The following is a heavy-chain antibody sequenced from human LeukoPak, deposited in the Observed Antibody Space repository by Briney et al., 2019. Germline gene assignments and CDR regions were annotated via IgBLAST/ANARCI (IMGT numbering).Heavy chain of an antibody. V-gene: IGHV1-2*02. Sequence: GASVKVSCKASGYTFTGYYMHWVRQAPGQGLEWMGWINPNSGGTNYAQKFQGRVTMTRDTSISTAYMELSTLRSDDTAVYYCARVGVEGASCYDYWGQGTLVTVSS. CDR1: GYTFTGYY. J-gene: IGHJ4*02. CDR2: INPNSGGT. CDR3: ARVGVEGASCYDY. D-gene: IGHD2-2*01.